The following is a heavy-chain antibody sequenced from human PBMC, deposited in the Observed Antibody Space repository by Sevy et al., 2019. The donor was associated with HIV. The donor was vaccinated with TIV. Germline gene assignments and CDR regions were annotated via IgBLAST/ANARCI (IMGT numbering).Heavy chain of an antibody. V-gene: IGHV3-74*01. CDR1: GFTFRSYW. D-gene: IGHD3-16*02. Sequence: GGSLRLSCAASGFTFRSYWMHWVRQAPGKGLVWVSRIDSDGNTATYADSVKGRFTISRDNTKNTLYLQMNSLRLEDTAVYYCASGTPGYSYHYYWGQGTLVTVSS. CDR2: IDSDGNTA. J-gene: IGHJ4*02. CDR3: ASGTPGYSYHYY.